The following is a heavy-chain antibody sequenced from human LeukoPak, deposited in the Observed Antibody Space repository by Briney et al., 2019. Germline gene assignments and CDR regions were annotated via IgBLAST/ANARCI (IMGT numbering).Heavy chain of an antibody. D-gene: IGHD3-10*01. CDR1: GFTFGDYA. CDR3: TRYQLGTMVRGVIIPLDY. Sequence: PGRSLRLSCTASGFTFGDYAMSWFRQAPGKGLEWVGFIRSKAYGGTTEYAASVKGRFTISRDDSKSIAYLQMNSLKTEDTAVYYCTRYQLGTMVRGVIIPLDYWGQGTLVTVSS. CDR2: IRSKAYGGTT. V-gene: IGHV3-49*03. J-gene: IGHJ4*02.